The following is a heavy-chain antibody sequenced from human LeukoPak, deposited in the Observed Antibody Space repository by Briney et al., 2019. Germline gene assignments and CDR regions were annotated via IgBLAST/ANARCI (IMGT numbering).Heavy chain of an antibody. Sequence: GGSLRLSCAASGFTFSSFWMSWVRQAPGKGLEWVANIKQDGSEKYYVDSVKGRFTISRDNAKNSLYLQMNSLRAEDTAVYYCARDKWGGRSKLLDYWGQGTLVTVSS. CDR2: IKQDGSEK. V-gene: IGHV3-7*01. J-gene: IGHJ4*02. CDR1: GFTFSSFW. D-gene: IGHD7-27*01. CDR3: ARDKWGGRSKLLDY.